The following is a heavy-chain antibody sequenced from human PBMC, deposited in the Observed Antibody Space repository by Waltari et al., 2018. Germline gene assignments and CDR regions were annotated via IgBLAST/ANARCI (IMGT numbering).Heavy chain of an antibody. Sequence: QVQLQESGPGLVKPSQTLSLTCTVSGGSISSGSYYWSWIRQPAGKGLEWIGRIYTSGSTNYNPSLKSRVTISVDTSKNQFSLKLSSVTAADTAVYYCARSYDSSGYYFDYWGQGTLVTVSS. V-gene: IGHV4-61*02. J-gene: IGHJ4*02. CDR2: IYTSGST. CDR3: ARSYDSSGYYFDY. CDR1: GGSISSGSYY. D-gene: IGHD3-22*01.